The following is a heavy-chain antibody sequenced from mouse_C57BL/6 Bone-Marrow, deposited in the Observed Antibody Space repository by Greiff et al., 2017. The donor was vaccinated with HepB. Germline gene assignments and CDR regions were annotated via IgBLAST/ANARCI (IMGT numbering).Heavy chain of an antibody. J-gene: IGHJ2*01. CDR1: GYTFTSYG. Sequence: QVQLQQSGAELARPGASVKLSCKASGYTFTSYGISWVKQRTGQGLEWIGEIYPSSGNTYYNEKFKGKATMTADKSSSTAYIEFRSLTSEDSAVYFCAIYSSSSPYFDYWGQGTTLPVSS. CDR2: IYPSSGNT. CDR3: AIYSSSSPYFDY. V-gene: IGHV1-81*01. D-gene: IGHD1-1*01.